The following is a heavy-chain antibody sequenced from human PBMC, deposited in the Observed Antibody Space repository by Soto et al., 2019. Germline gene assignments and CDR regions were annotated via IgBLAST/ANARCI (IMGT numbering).Heavy chain of an antibody. D-gene: IGHD3-10*01. J-gene: IGHJ6*02. CDR2: IYYSGST. Sequence: SETLSLTCTVSGGSISSGGDYWSWIRQHPGKGLEWIGYIYYSGSTYYNPSLKSRVTISVDTSKNQFSLKLSSVTAADTAVYYCARERRYYYGSGSPLRGMDVWGQGTTVTAP. CDR3: ARERRYYYGSGSPLRGMDV. V-gene: IGHV4-31*03. CDR1: GGSISSGGDY.